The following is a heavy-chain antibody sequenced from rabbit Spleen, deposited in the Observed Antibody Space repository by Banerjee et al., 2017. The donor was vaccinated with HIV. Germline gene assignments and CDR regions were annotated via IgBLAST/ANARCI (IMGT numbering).Heavy chain of an antibody. V-gene: IGHV1S45*01. Sequence: QEQLVESGGGLVKPGGTLTLTCKASGFSLNNNYYMCWVRQAPGKGLEWIACIYTGSSGSAYYASWAKGRFTISKTSSTTVTLQMTSLTAADTATYFCARGGGYTRSDLWGPGTLVTVS. J-gene: IGHJ3*01. CDR3: ARGGGYTRSDL. CDR1: GFSLNNNYY. D-gene: IGHD1-1*01. CDR2: IYTGSSGSA.